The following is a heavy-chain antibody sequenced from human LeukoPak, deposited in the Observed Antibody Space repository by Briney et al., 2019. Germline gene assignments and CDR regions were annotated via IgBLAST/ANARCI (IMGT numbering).Heavy chain of an antibody. Sequence: GASVKVSCKTSGYIFTGFYIHWVRQVPGQGLEWMGWINPNSGDTKSAPKFQGRVAMTRVTSINTAYMEVSGLTPDDTAIYYCAKRGGALSHWGQGTLVTVSS. CDR2: INPNSGDT. V-gene: IGHV1-2*02. CDR1: GYIFTGFY. D-gene: IGHD2-21*01. J-gene: IGHJ4*02. CDR3: AKRGGALSH.